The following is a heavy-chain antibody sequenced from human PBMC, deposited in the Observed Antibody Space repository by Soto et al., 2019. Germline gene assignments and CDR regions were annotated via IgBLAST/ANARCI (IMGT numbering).Heavy chain of an antibody. Sequence: QVQLVESGGGVVQPGRSLRLSCAASGFTFSSYGMHWVRQAPGKGLEWVAVISYDGSNKYYADSVKGRFTISRDKSENTLYLQMNSLRAEDTAVYYCAKRYMRYNYGPTGYYGMDVWGQGTTVTVSS. V-gene: IGHV3-30*18. J-gene: IGHJ6*02. CDR2: ISYDGSNK. CDR1: GFTFSSYG. D-gene: IGHD3-10*01. CDR3: AKRYMRYNYGPTGYYGMDV.